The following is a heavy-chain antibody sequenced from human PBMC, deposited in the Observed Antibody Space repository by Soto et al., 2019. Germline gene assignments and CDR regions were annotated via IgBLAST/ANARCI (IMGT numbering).Heavy chain of an antibody. CDR2: ISAYNGNT. D-gene: IGHD3-9*01. CDR3: ARDLYDILTGYQTENAFDI. V-gene: IGHV1-18*01. Sequence: QVRLVQSGAEVKKPGASVKVSCKASGYTFTSYGISWVRQAPGQGLEWMGWISAYNGNTNYAQKLQGRVTMTTDTPASTAYMELRSLRSDDTAVYYCARDLYDILTGYQTENAFDIWGQGTMVTVSS. J-gene: IGHJ3*02. CDR1: GYTFTSYG.